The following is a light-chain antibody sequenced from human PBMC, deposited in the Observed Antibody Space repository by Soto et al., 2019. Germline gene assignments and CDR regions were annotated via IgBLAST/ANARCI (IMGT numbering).Light chain of an antibody. CDR3: QQYYSPPWT. Sequence: DIVMTQFPDSLAVSLGERATVNCKSSQTISYTSNNKNYIAWYQQKPGQPPRLLIYWASSRESGVPDRFTGSGSGTDFTLTISSLQAEDVGVYYCQQYYSPPWTFGQGTKVEIK. V-gene: IGKV4-1*01. CDR1: QTISYTSNNKNY. J-gene: IGKJ1*01. CDR2: WAS.